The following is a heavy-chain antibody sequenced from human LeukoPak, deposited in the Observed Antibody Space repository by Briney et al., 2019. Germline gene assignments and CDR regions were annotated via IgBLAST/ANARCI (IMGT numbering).Heavy chain of an antibody. J-gene: IGHJ4*02. Sequence: GGSLRPSCAASGFTFSSYAMSWVGQAPGKGLEWVSAISGSGGSTYYADSVKGRFTISRDNSKNTLYLQMNSLRAEDTGVYYCAQTGGYYDSSGYSFDYWGQGTLVTVSS. CDR2: ISGSGGST. D-gene: IGHD3-22*01. V-gene: IGHV3-23*01. CDR1: GFTFSSYA. CDR3: AQTGGYYDSSGYSFDY.